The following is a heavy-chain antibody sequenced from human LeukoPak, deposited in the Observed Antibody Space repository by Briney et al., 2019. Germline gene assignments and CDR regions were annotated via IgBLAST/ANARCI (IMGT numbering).Heavy chain of an antibody. CDR3: AKEGKLRSGTDV. J-gene: IGHJ6*02. CDR2: MSYDGSYK. D-gene: IGHD4-23*01. V-gene: IGHV3-30*18. Sequence: GGSLRLSCAASGFTFSAYGVHWVRQAPGKGLEWVAVMSYDGSYKHYADSVKGRFTISRDNSKNTLYLQMNSLRAEDTAIYYCAKEGKLRSGTDVWGQGTTVTVSS. CDR1: GFTFSAYG.